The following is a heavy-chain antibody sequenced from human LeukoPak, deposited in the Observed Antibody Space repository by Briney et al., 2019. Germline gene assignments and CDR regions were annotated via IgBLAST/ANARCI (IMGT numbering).Heavy chain of an antibody. Sequence: SVKVSCKASGGTFSSYAISWVRQAPGQGLEWMGRIIPILGIANYAQKFQGRVTITADKSTSTAYMELSSLRSEDTAVYYCARGWPITMVRGRGLDIWGQGTMVTVSS. CDR1: GGTFSSYA. CDR2: IIPILGIA. V-gene: IGHV1-69*04. J-gene: IGHJ3*02. CDR3: ARGWPITMVRGRGLDI. D-gene: IGHD3-10*01.